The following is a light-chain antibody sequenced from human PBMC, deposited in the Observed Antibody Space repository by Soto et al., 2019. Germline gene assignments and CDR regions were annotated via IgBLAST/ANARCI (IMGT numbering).Light chain of an antibody. CDR2: DVS. Sequence: QSVLTQPASVSGSPGQSITISCTGTSSDVGGYNYVSWYQQRPGKAPKLMIYDVSNRPSGVSNRFSGSKSGNTASLTISGLQAEDEADYYCSSYTSSSTFVFGGGTQLTVL. CDR3: SSYTSSSTFV. J-gene: IGLJ2*01. CDR1: SSDVGGYNY. V-gene: IGLV2-14*01.